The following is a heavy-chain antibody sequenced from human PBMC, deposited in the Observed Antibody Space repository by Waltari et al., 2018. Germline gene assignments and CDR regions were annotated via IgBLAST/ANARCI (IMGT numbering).Heavy chain of an antibody. CDR3: ARDSQAIFGVSGDYFDY. Sequence: EVQLVESGGGLVQPGGSLRLSCAASGFTFSSYEMNWVRQAPGKGLEWVSYISSSGSTIYYADSVKGRFTISRDNAKNSLYLQMNSLRAEDTAVYYCARDSQAIFGVSGDYFDYWGQGTLVTVSS. D-gene: IGHD3-3*01. V-gene: IGHV3-48*03. CDR2: ISSSGSTI. CDR1: GFTFSSYE. J-gene: IGHJ4*02.